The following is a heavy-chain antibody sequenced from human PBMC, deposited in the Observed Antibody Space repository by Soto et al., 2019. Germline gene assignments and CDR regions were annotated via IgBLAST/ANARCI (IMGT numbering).Heavy chain of an antibody. CDR3: AKSVYNWEHGVFDS. D-gene: IGHD1-1*01. J-gene: IGHJ4*02. CDR1: GFTFSSYG. V-gene: IGHV3-30*18. Sequence: QVQLVESGGGVVQPGRSLRLSCAASGFTFSSYGMHWVRQAPGKGLQWVAVISYDGNNKYYADSVKGRFTISRDNSKNTLYLQMNRLRAEDTAVYYFAKSVYNWEHGVFDSWGQGTLVTVSS. CDR2: ISYDGNNK.